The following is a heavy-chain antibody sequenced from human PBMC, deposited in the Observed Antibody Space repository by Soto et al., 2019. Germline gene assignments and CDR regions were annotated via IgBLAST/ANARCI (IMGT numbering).Heavy chain of an antibody. Sequence: QVQLVQSGAEVKKPGASVKVSCKASGYTFTSYAMHWVRQAPGQRLEWMGWINAGNGNTKYSQKFQGRVTITRDTPASTAYMELSSLRSEDTAVYYCARVDSHSVVVTGYGMDVWGQGTTVTVSS. J-gene: IGHJ6*02. CDR1: GYTFTSYA. CDR2: INAGNGNT. V-gene: IGHV1-3*01. D-gene: IGHD2-21*02. CDR3: ARVDSHSVVVTGYGMDV.